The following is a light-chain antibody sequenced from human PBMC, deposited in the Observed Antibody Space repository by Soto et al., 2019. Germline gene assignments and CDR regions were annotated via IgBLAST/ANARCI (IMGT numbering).Light chain of an antibody. V-gene: IGKV1-39*01. J-gene: IGKJ5*01. Sequence: DIQMTQSQSSLSASVGDRVTIACRASQSISSYLNWYQQKPGKAPKLLIYAASSLQTGVPSGFSGSGSGTDFTLTISSLQPEDFATYYCQQSYSTPITFGQGTRLEIK. CDR1: QSISSY. CDR2: AAS. CDR3: QQSYSTPIT.